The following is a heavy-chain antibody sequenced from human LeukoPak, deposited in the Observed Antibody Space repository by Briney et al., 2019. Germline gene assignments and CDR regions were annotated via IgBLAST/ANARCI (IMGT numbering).Heavy chain of an antibody. J-gene: IGHJ4*02. CDR3: ARSPRGCSGGSCYDY. D-gene: IGHD2-15*01. CDR1: GGSIISYY. CDR2: IYYSGST. V-gene: IGHV4-59*01. Sequence: NTSETLSLTCTVSGGSIISYYWNWIRQPPGKGLEWIGYIYYSGSTNYNPSLKSRVTISVDTSKNQFSLKLSSVAAADTAMYYCARSPRGCSGGSCYDYWGQGTLVTVSP.